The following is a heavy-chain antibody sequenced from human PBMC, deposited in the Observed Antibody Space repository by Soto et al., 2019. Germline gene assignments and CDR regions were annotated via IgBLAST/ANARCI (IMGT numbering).Heavy chain of an antibody. J-gene: IGHJ5*01. V-gene: IGHV3-23*01. CDR1: RFTFSDFA. CDR2: IGGLGSDT. Sequence: DVQLLESGGGLVQPGGSLTLSCAASRFTFSDFAMSWVRQAPGKGLEWVSAIGGLGSDTYYADAVKGRFTISRDNSKNTLYFQMDGMRDEATALYYCAKDAVPYNGKWDWFDSWGQGTLVIVS. D-gene: IGHD1-20*01. CDR3: AKDAVPYNGKWDWFDS.